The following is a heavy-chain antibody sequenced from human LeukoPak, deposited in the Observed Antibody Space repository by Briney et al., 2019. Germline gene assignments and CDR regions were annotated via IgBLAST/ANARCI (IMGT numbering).Heavy chain of an antibody. V-gene: IGHV4-39*01. Sequence: SETLSLTCTVSGGSISRSSYYWGWIRQPPGKGLEWIGTIYYSGITYYSPSLKSRVMISVDTSKNQFSLKLSSVTAADTAVYYCARTATSYSYGYLGNWGQGTLVTVS. J-gene: IGHJ4*02. CDR2: IYYSGIT. D-gene: IGHD5-18*01. CDR3: ARTATSYSYGYLGN. CDR1: GGSISRSSYY.